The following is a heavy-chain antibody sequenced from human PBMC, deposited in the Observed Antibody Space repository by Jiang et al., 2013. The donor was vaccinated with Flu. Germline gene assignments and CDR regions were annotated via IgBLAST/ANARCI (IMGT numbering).Heavy chain of an antibody. CDR2: IYPGDSDT. D-gene: IGHD4-17*01. V-gene: IGHV5-51*01. CDR1: FTSYW. CDR3: ARHNPLNGDSLDY. Sequence: FTSYWIGWVRQMPGKGLEWMGIIYPGDSDTRYSPSFQGQVTISADKSISTAYLQWSSLKASDTAMYYCARHNPLNGDSLDYWGQGTLVTVSS. J-gene: IGHJ4*02.